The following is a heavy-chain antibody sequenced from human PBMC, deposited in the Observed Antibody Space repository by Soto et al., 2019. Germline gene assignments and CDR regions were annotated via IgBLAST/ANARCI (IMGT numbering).Heavy chain of an antibody. D-gene: IGHD2-21*01. CDR3: ATLPPRIVVVFTEMPT. V-gene: IGHV4-4*02. CDR1: CGSIIGFCG. CDR2: IYHSGIT. J-gene: IGHJ5*02. Sequence: SVTMCVTWAVACGSIIGFCGWPWVRKAPGKGLQWIGEIYHSGITNYNPSLRSRVSMSVDKSNNEFSLSLTSVTAADTAVYYCATLPPRIVVVFTEMPTWGQGILVTVSS.